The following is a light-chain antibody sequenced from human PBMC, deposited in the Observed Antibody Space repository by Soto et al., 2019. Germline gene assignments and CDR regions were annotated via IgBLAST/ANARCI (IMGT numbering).Light chain of an antibody. Sequence: EIVLTQSPGTLSFSPGERATLSCRASQSVSSSYLAWYQQKPGQAPRLFIYASSIRATGIPDRFSGSGSGTDFTLTISRLEPEDFAVYYCQQYGLSPRTFGRGTKVEIK. V-gene: IGKV3-20*01. CDR2: ASS. CDR3: QQYGLSPRT. J-gene: IGKJ1*01. CDR1: QSVSSSY.